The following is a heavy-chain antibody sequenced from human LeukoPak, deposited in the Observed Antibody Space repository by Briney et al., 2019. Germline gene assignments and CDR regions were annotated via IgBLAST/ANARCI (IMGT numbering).Heavy chain of an antibody. CDR3: ARVASGSRPDFDY. Sequence: SETLSLTCTVSGGSISSYYWSWIRQPPGKGLEWIGYIYYSGSTNYNPSLKSRVTISVDTSKNQFSLKLSSATAADTAVYYCARVASGSRPDFDYWGQGTLVTVSS. D-gene: IGHD1-26*01. J-gene: IGHJ4*02. V-gene: IGHV4-59*01. CDR2: IYYSGST. CDR1: GGSISSYY.